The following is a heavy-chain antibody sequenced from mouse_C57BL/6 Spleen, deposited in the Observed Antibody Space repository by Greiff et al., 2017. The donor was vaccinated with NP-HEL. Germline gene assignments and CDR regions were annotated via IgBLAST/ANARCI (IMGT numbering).Heavy chain of an antibody. CDR3: TRDPDYYAMDY. Sequence: EVKVVESGEGLVKPGGSLKLSCAASGFTFSSYAMSWVRQTPEKRLEWVAYISSGGDYIYYADTVKGRFTISRDNARNTLYLQMSSLKSEDTAMYYCTRDPDYYAMDYWGQGTSVTVSS. CDR1: GFTFSSYA. V-gene: IGHV5-9-1*02. CDR2: ISSGGDYI. J-gene: IGHJ4*01.